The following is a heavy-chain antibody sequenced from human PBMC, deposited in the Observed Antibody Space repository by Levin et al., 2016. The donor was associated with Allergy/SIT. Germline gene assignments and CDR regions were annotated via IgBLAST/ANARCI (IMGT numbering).Heavy chain of an antibody. Sequence: WIRQPPGKGLEWIGNIYNSGNTRYNPSLQSRVTISLDRSTNQFSLKLTSVTIADTAVYYCARDPLLPTPFDHWGQGALVTVSS. J-gene: IGHJ4*02. CDR2: IYNSGNT. CDR3: ARDPLLPTPFDH. V-gene: IGHV4-59*01.